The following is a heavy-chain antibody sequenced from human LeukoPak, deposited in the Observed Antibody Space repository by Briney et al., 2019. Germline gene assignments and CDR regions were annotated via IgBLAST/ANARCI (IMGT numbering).Heavy chain of an antibody. CDR1: GFMFSTYW. J-gene: IGHJ4*02. Sequence: PGGSLRLPCAASGFMFSTYWMSWVRQAPGKGLEWVANIKQDGSEKYYVDSVKGRFTISRDNAKNSLYLQMNSLRAEDTAVYYCARNRIQLNYWGQGTLVTVSS. CDR3: ARNRIQLNY. V-gene: IGHV3-7*02. D-gene: IGHD5-18*01. CDR2: IKQDGSEK.